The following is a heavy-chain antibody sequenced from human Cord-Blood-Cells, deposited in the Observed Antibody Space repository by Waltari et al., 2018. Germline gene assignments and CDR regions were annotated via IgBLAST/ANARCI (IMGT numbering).Heavy chain of an antibody. CDR1: GFTFSSYG. CDR2: ISYDGSNK. V-gene: IGHV3-30*18. J-gene: IGHJ4*02. CDR3: AKDKGSSFDY. Sequence: QVQLVESGGGVVQPGRSLRLSCAASGFTFSSYGMHWVRQAPGKGLEWVAVISYDGSNKYYADSVKGRFTISRDNSKNTLYLQMNSLRAEDTAVYYCAKDKGSSFDYWGQGTLVTVSS.